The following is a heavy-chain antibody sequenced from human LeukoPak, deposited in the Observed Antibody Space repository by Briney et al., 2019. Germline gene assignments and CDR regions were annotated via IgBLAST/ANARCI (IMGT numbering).Heavy chain of an antibody. D-gene: IGHD6-6*01. CDR3: AKDIQPKYSSSSVLDY. CDR2: ISSSGSTI. V-gene: IGHV3-48*03. J-gene: IGHJ4*02. CDR1: GFTFSSYE. Sequence: GGSLRLSCGASGFTFSSYEMHWVRQAPGKGMEWVSYISSSGSTIYYADSVKGRFTISRDNAKNSLYLQMNSLRAEDMALYYCAKDIQPKYSSSSVLDYWGQGTLVTVSS.